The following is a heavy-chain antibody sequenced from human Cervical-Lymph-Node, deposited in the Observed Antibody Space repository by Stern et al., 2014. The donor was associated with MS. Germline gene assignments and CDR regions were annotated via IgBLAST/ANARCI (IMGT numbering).Heavy chain of an antibody. V-gene: IGHV3-30*18. D-gene: IGHD3-3*01. CDR2: LRFDGSNK. CDR3: AKDLGYDFYGMDA. J-gene: IGHJ6*04. CDR1: GFTFSTTG. Sequence: QVQLVQSGGGVVQPGRSLRLACEASGFTFSTTGMHWVRQAQGKGLEWVAGLRFDGSNKQYGDSVKGRFTISRDNSKNSLYLQMKTLRTEDTAVYYCAKDLGYDFYGMDAWGEGTTVTVSS.